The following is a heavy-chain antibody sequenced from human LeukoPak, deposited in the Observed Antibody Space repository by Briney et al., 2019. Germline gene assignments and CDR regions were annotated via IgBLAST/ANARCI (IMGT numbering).Heavy chain of an antibody. J-gene: IGHJ1*01. CDR1: GYTFTSYG. V-gene: IGHV1-2*06. CDR2: INPNSGGT. CDR3: ARGLRGWPFQH. Sequence: ASVKVSCKASGYTFTSYGISWVRQAPGQGLEWMGRINPNSGGTNYAQKFQGRVTMTRDTSISTAYMELSRLRSDDTAVYYCARGLRGWPFQHWGQGTLVTVSS. D-gene: IGHD2-15*01.